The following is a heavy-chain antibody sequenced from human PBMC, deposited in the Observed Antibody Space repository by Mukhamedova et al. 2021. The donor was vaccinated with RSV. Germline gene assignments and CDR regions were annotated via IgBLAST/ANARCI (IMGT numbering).Heavy chain of an antibody. CDR2: ILHTGST. Sequence: IVSILHTGSTFYNPSLKSRVTISVDTSKNHFSLSLSSVTAADTAVYYCARSSSGRYLPVDFWGKGTPFTVSS. D-gene: IGHD3-16*02. J-gene: IGHJ6*04. CDR3: ARSSSGRYLPVDF. V-gene: IGHV4-38-2*01.